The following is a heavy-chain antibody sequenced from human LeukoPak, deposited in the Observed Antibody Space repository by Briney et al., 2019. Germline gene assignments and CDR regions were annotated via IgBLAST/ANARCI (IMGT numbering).Heavy chain of an antibody. J-gene: IGHJ3*01. CDR1: GYTFTGYY. D-gene: IGHD6-13*01. Sequence: ASVKVSCKASGYTFTGYYMHWVRQAPGQGLEWMGWINPNSGGTNYAQKFQGRVTMTRDTSISTAYMELSRLRSDDTAVYYCARNVEKQLVAAFDFWGQGTMVTVSS. V-gene: IGHV1-2*02. CDR3: ARNVEKQLVAAFDF. CDR2: INPNSGGT.